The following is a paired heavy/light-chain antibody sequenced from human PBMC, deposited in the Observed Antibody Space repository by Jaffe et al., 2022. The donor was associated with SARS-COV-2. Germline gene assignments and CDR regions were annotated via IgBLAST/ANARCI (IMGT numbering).Light chain of an antibody. J-gene: IGKJ3*01. Sequence: DIQMTQSPSSVSASVGDRVTITCRASQGISSWLAWYQQKPGKAPKLLIYAASSLQSGVPSRFSGSGSGTDFTLTISSLQPEDFATYYCQQANSFLFTFGPGTKVDIK. CDR1: QGISSW. CDR3: QQANSFLFT. CDR2: AAS. V-gene: IGKV1-12*02.
Heavy chain of an antibody. CDR3: AREGVLVNHYYDSSGYQGPTYYYYYGMDV. J-gene: IGHJ6*02. Sequence: QVQLVESGGGVVQPGRSLRLSCAASGFTFSSYAMHWVRQAPGKGLEWVAVISYDGSNKYYADSVKGRFTISRDNSKNTLYLQMNSLRAEDTAVYYCAREGVLVNHYYDSSGYQGPTYYYYYGMDVWGQGTTVTVSS. CDR2: ISYDGSNK. V-gene: IGHV3-30-3*01. CDR1: GFTFSSYA. D-gene: IGHD3-22*01.